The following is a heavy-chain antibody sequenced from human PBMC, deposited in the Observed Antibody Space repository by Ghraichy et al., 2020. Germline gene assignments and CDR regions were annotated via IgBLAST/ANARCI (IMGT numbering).Heavy chain of an antibody. D-gene: IGHD4-17*01. Sequence: GGSLRLSCAASGFTFSNAWMSWVRQAPGKGLEWVGRIKSKTDGGTTDYAAPVKGRFTISRDDSKNTLYLQMNSLKTEDTAVYYCTTDPSIPFYGDYYYYGMDVWGQGTTVTVSS. J-gene: IGHJ6*02. CDR2: IKSKTDGGTT. CDR3: TTDPSIPFYGDYYYYGMDV. V-gene: IGHV3-15*01. CDR1: GFTFSNAW.